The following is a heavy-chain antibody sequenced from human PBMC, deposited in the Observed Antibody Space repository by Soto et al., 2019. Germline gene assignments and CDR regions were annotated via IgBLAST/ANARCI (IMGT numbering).Heavy chain of an antibody. V-gene: IGHV4-39*01. Sequence: SETLSLTYTVSGGSISSSSYFWGWIRQPPGKGLEWIGSIYYSGSTYYNPSLKSRVTVSVDTSKNQFSLKLSSVTAADTAVYYCARHPSNFWFDPWGQGTLVTVSS. D-gene: IGHD4-4*01. CDR1: GGSISSSSYF. CDR3: ARHPSNFWFDP. J-gene: IGHJ5*02. CDR2: IYYSGST.